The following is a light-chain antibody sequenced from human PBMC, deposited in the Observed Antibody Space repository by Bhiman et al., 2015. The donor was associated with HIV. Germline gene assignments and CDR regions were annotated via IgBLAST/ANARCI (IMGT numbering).Light chain of an antibody. J-gene: IGLJ1*01. V-gene: IGLV2-14*01. CDR3: SSYTSSSTYV. Sequence: QSALTQPPSASGSPGQSVAISCTGTRSDISDYNYVSWYQQHPGKAPKLIIYDVSNRPSGVPNRFSGSKSDNTASLTISGLQADDEADYYCSSYTSSSTYVFGTGTKVTVL. CDR1: RSDISDYNY. CDR2: DVS.